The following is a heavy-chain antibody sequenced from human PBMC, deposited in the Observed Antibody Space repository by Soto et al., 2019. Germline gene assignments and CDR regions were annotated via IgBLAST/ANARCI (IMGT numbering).Heavy chain of an antibody. V-gene: IGHV4-30-2*01. D-gene: IGHD4-17*01. CDR2: IYHSGST. J-gene: IGHJ4*02. CDR3: ARAVGGRLPFDY. CDR1: GGSISSGGYS. Sequence: KASETLSLTCAVSGGSISSGGYSWSWIRQPPGKGLEWIGYIYHSGSTYYNPSLKSRVTISVDRSKNQFSPKLSSVTAADTAVYYCARAVGGRLPFDYWGQGTLVTVSS.